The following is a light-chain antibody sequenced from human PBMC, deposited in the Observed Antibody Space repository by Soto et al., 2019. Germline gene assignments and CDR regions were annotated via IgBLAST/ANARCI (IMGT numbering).Light chain of an antibody. V-gene: IGKV1-12*01. Sequence: DLQMTQSPSSVSASVGDRVTITCRASQSISSWLAWYQQKPGTVPKLLIYAASSLQSGVPSRFSGSGAGTEFTLTSTSLQPEDFGTYYCQQGDSFPITFGQGTRLEIK. CDR3: QQGDSFPIT. CDR1: QSISSW. J-gene: IGKJ5*01. CDR2: AAS.